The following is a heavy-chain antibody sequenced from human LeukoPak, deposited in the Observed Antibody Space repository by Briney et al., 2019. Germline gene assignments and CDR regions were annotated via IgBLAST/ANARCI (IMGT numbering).Heavy chain of an antibody. CDR2: IYSAGST. Sequence: GGPLRLSCAASGFTVSNNYMTWVRQAPGKGLEWVSLIYSAGSTYYADSVKGRFTISRDNSKNTVYLQMNSLRAEDTAVYYCARNIPVTRWGYWGQGTLVTVSS. CDR3: ARNIPVTRWGY. D-gene: IGHD2-21*01. CDR1: GFTVSNNY. J-gene: IGHJ4*02. V-gene: IGHV3-66*01.